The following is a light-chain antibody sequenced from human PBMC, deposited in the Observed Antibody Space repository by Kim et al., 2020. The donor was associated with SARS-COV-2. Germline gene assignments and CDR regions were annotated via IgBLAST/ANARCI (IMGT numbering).Light chain of an antibody. V-gene: IGKV3-20*01. CDR3: QQYGTSPRT. CDR2: GAS. Sequence: EIVLTQSPGTLSLSPGERATLSCRASQSVRNNYLAWYQQKPGQAPSLLVYGASGRATGIPDRFSGSGSGTDFTLTITRLEPEDFAVYFCQQYGTSPRTFGQGTKLEI. J-gene: IGKJ2*01. CDR1: QSVRNNY.